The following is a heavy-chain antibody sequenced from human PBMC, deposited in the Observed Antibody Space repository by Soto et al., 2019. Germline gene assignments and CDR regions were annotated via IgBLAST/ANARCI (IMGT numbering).Heavy chain of an antibody. J-gene: IGHJ6*02. V-gene: IGHV3-15*07. CDR2: IKSKTDGGTT. CDR1: GFTFSNAW. Sequence: GGSLRLSCAASGFTFSNAWMNWVRQAPGKGLEWVGRIKSKTDGGTTDYAAPVKGRFTISRDDSKNTLYLQMNSLKTEDTAVYYCTTAHYGDYFDYYYYGMDVWGQGTTVTVSS. D-gene: IGHD4-17*01. CDR3: TTAHYGDYFDYYYYGMDV.